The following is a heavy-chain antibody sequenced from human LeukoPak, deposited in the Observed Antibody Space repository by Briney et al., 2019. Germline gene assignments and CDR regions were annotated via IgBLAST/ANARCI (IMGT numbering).Heavy chain of an antibody. CDR1: GFTFSSYW. D-gene: IGHD1-7*01. V-gene: IGHV3-74*01. CDR2: INSDGSST. CDR3: TREGMGTTFSAWFDP. J-gene: IGHJ5*02. Sequence: GGSLRLSCAASGFTFSSYWMHWVRQAPGKGLVWVSRINSDGSSTSYADSVKGRFTISRDNAKNTLYLQMNSLRVEDTAVYYCTREGMGTTFSAWFDPWGQGTLVTVPS.